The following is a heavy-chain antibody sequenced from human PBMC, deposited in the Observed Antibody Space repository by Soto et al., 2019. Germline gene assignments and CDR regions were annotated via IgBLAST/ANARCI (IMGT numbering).Heavy chain of an antibody. CDR2: IIPIFGTA. V-gene: IGHV1-69*01. CDR1: GGTFSSYA. Sequence: QVQLVQSGAEVKKPGSSVKVSCKASGGTFSSYAISWVRQAPGQGLEWLGGIIPIFGTANYAQRFQGRVTITADESTSTAYMELSSLRSEDTAVYYCARAGIAAAGGYYYYGMDVRGQGTTVTVSS. D-gene: IGHD6-13*01. J-gene: IGHJ6*02. CDR3: ARAGIAAAGGYYYYGMDV.